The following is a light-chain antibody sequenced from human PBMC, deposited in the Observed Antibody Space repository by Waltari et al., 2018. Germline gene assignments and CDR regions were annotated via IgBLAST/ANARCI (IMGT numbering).Light chain of an antibody. CDR1: SSDVGGSNY. CDR2: EVS. V-gene: IGLV2-8*01. CDR3: SSYATSNNLV. Sequence: QSALTQPPSASGSPGQSVTFSCPGTSSDVGGSNYVAWYQQHPGKAPKLMIYEVSKRPSGVPDRFSGSKSGNTASLTVSGLQAEDEADYYCSSYATSNNLVFGGGTKLTVL. J-gene: IGLJ3*02.